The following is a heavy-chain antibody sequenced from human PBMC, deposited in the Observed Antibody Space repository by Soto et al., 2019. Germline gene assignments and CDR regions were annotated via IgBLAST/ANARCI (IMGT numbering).Heavy chain of an antibody. CDR1: GGSFTSNNW. J-gene: IGHJ4*02. D-gene: IGHD1-7*01. CDR2: IYRTGST. CDR3: ASRDPGTSVDY. Sequence: QVQLQESGPGLVKPSGTLSLTCAVSGGSFTSNNWWPWVRQPPGQGLEWIGEIYRTGSTNYNPSLKSRVTIPLDKSENQFSLKVTSLTAADTAVYYCASRDPGTSVDYWGQGTLVTVSS. V-gene: IGHV4-4*02.